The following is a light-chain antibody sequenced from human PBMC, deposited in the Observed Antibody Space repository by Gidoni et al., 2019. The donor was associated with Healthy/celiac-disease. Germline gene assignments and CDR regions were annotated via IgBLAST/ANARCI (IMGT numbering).Light chain of an antibody. CDR2: DAS. J-gene: IGKJ4*01. CDR3: QQRSNWPPVLT. CDR1: QSVSSY. Sequence: DIVLTQSPSTLSWSPGERATLSCRASQSVSSYLAWYQQKPGQAPRLLIYDASNRATGIPARFSGSGSGTDFTLTISSLEPEDFAVYYCQQRSNWPPVLTFXGXTKVEIK. V-gene: IGKV3-11*01.